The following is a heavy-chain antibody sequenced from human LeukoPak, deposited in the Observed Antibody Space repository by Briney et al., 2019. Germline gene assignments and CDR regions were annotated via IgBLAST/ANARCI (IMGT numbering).Heavy chain of an antibody. CDR3: ARAKGSYRSSWFDP. Sequence: ASVKVSCKASGYTFTSYYMHWVRQAPGQGLEWMGWINPNSGGTNYAQKFQGRVTMTRDTSISTAYMELSRLRSDDTAVYYCARAKGSYRSSWFDPWGQGTLVTVSS. J-gene: IGHJ5*02. CDR2: INPNSGGT. V-gene: IGHV1-2*02. D-gene: IGHD1-26*01. CDR1: GYTFTSYY.